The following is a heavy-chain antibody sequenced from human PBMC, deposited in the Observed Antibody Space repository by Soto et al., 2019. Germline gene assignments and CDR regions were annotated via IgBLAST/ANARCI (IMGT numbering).Heavy chain of an antibody. CDR1: GYTFTSYA. V-gene: IGHV1-3*01. CDR2: INAGNGNT. D-gene: IGHD3-22*01. Sequence: ASVKVSCKASGYTFTSYAMHWVRQAPGQRLEWMGWINAGNGNTKYSQKFQGRVTISVDTSKNQFSLKLSSVTAADTAVYYCKLGSGWKDFDYWGQGTLVTVSS. CDR3: KLGSGWKDFDY. J-gene: IGHJ4*02.